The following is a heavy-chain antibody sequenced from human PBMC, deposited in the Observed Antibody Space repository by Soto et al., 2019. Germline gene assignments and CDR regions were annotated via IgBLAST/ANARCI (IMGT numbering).Heavy chain of an antibody. D-gene: IGHD1-1*01. CDR2: IYYSGRT. CDR1: GDSIASSKYY. CDR3: AKHPWNPRVRPYWHFAL. Sequence: QLQLQESGPGLVKPSETLSLTCTVSGDSIASSKYYWGWTRRPPGKVPGWIGSIYYSGRTYHNPSLKGRVTSSIDTSKNQFSLTVNSVTAADTSTSSCAKHPWNPRVRPYWHFALWGRGTLVTVSS. J-gene: IGHJ2*01. V-gene: IGHV4-39*01.